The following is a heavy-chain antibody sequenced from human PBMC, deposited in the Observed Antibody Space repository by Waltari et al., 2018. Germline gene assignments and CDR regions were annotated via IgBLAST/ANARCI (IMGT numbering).Heavy chain of an antibody. CDR1: GFTFSSYG. CDR2: IRYDGSKK. CDR3: AKVSKAYGDYANYYYYYMDV. D-gene: IGHD4-17*01. V-gene: IGHV3-30*02. J-gene: IGHJ6*03. Sequence: QVQLVESGGGVVQPGGSLRLSCAASGFTFSSYGMHWVRQAPGKGLEWVAFIRYDGSKKYYAGSVQGRFTIYRDNSKNTLDLQMNSLRAEDTAVYYCAKVSKAYGDYANYYYYYMDVWGKGTTVTVSS.